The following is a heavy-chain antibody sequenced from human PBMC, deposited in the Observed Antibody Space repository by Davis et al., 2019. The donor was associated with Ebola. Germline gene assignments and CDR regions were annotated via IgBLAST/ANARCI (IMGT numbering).Heavy chain of an antibody. J-gene: IGHJ5*02. CDR2: IYYSGST. Sequence: SETLSLTCAVYGGSFSGYYWSWIRQPPGKGLEWIGYIYYSGSTNYNPSLKSRVTISVDTSKNQFSLKLSSVTAADTAVYYCARERSSQKKWFDPWGQGTLVTVSS. V-gene: IGHV4-59*01. CDR1: GGSFSGYY. CDR3: ARERSSQKKWFDP.